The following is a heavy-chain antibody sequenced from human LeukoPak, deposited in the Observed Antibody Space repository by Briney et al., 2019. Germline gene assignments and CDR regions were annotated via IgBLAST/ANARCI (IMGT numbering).Heavy chain of an antibody. D-gene: IGHD1-26*01. V-gene: IGHV3-66*01. Sequence: EGSLRLSCAASGFTVSSNYMSWVRQAPGKGLEWVSVIYSGGSTYYADSVKGRFTISRDNSKNTLYLQMNSLRAEDTAVYYCAREGDEGDYFDYWGQGTLVTVSS. CDR2: IYSGGST. J-gene: IGHJ4*02. CDR1: GFTVSSNY. CDR3: AREGDEGDYFDY.